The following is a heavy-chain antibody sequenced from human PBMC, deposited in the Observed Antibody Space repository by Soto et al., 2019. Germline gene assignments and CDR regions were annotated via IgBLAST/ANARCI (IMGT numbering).Heavy chain of an antibody. V-gene: IGHV1-18*04. CDR1: GYTFTSYG. CDR2: ISAYNGNT. CDR3: ARDRTVIPDY. J-gene: IGHJ4*02. Sequence: AAVKVSCNASGYTFTSYGISCVRQAPGQGLEWMGWISAYNGNTNDAQKLQGRVTMTTDTSTSTAYMELRSLRSDDTAVYYCARDRTVIPDYWGQGTLVTVS. D-gene: IGHD2-21*01.